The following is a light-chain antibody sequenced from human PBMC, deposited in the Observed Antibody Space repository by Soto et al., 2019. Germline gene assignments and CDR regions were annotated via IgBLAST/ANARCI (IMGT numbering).Light chain of an antibody. V-gene: IGKV3-20*01. CDR2: GAS. CDR3: QQYATSPT. J-gene: IGKJ3*01. Sequence: EVVLMQSPGTLSLSPGERATLSCRASQAVSASYLAWYQQKPGQAPRLLIYGASSRATDIPDRFSASGSGTDFTLTISRLEPEDFAVYFRQQYATSPTFGPGTKVDIK. CDR1: QAVSASY.